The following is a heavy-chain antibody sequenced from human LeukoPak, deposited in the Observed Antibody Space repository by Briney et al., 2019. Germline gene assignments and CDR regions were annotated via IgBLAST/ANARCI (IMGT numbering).Heavy chain of an antibody. V-gene: IGHV3-21*01. D-gene: IGHD3-22*01. J-gene: IGHJ4*02. CDR3: ARDADTSGHYAFFDY. CDR1: GFTFSTYS. Sequence: GGSLRLSCAASGFTFSTYSMNWVRQAPGKGLEWVSSISSTGSYMYYADSVKGRFTISRDNAKRSLYLQMNNLRVGDTAVYYCARDADTSGHYAFFDYWGQGTLLTVSS. CDR2: ISSTGSYM.